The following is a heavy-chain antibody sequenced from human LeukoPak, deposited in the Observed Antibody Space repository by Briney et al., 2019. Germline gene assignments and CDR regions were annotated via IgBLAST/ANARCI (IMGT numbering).Heavy chain of an antibody. CDR3: ARGPEYSSSPEYFQH. D-gene: IGHD6-6*01. Sequence: ASVKFSCKASGYTFTGYYMHWVRQAPGQGLEWMGWINPNSGGTNYAQKFQGRVTMTRDTSISTAYMELSRLRSDDTAVYYCARGPEYSSSPEYFQHWGQGTLVTVSS. CDR1: GYTFTGYY. J-gene: IGHJ1*01. V-gene: IGHV1-2*02. CDR2: INPNSGGT.